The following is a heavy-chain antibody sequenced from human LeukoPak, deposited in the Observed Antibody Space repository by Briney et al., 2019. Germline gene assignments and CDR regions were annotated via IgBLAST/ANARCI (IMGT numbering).Heavy chain of an antibody. CDR1: GYSFTNNW. D-gene: IGHD4-17*01. J-gene: IGHJ5*02. CDR3: ARGISLTTVTTLDP. CDR2: INPVDSDT. V-gene: IGHV5-51*01. Sequence: GESLKISCKGSGYSFTNNWIGWVRQMPGKGLEWMAIINPVDSDTRISPSFQGQGTISVDKSINTAYLQWRSLKASDTAMYYCARGISLTTVTTLDPWGQGTLVTVSS.